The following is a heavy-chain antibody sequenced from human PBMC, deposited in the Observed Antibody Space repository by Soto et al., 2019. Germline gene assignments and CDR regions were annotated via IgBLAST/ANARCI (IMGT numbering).Heavy chain of an antibody. D-gene: IGHD1-26*01. J-gene: IGHJ6*02. CDR2: ITGSGGST. V-gene: IGHV3-23*01. CDR3: ARGRGGGATTDYYYGMDV. CDR1: GFTFISYS. Sequence: GGSLRLSCAASGFTFISYSMSWVRQAPGKGLEWVSSITGSGGSTNYADSVKGRFTISRDNSKNTLDLQMSSLRVEDTAVYRCARGRGGGATTDYYYGMDVWGQGTTVTVSS.